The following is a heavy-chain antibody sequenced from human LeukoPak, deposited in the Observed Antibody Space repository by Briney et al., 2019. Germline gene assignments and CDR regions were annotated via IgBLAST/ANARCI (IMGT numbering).Heavy chain of an antibody. D-gene: IGHD2-15*01. CDR2: IIPIFGTA. CDR3: ARGGWYCSGGSCYPREAFDI. V-gene: IGHV1-69*13. J-gene: IGHJ3*02. Sequence: SVKVSCKASGGTFSSYAISWVRQAPGQGLEWMGGIIPIFGTANYAQKFQGRVTITADESTSTAYMELSSLRSEDTAVYYCARGGWYCSGGSCYPREAFDIWGQGTMVTVSS. CDR1: GGTFSSYA.